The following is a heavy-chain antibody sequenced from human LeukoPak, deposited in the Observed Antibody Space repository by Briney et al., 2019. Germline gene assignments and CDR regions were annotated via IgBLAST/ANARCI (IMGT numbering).Heavy chain of an antibody. CDR2: MNPNSGNT. CDR3: AREPSLHSSSSYNY. J-gene: IGHJ4*02. Sequence: ASVKVSCKASGYTFTSYDINWVRQATGQGLEWMGWMNPNSGNTGYAQKFQGRVTMTRDTSITTAYMELSSLSSDDTAMYYCAREPSLHSSSSYNYWGQGTLVTVSS. V-gene: IGHV1-8*01. CDR1: GYTFTSYD. D-gene: IGHD6-6*01.